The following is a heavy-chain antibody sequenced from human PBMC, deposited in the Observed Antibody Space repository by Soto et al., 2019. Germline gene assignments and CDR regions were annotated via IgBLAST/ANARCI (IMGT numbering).Heavy chain of an antibody. CDR1: GFTFRMFG. D-gene: IGHD3-10*01. Sequence: QVQLVESGGGVVQPGRSLRLSCESSGFTFRMFGMHWVRQAPGKGLQWVAGLSYDGSDKYYEGSLRGRFTISRDNSENTLYLQMRSLRADDTGVYYCAKDRGGGRVLGRLDVWGQGTTVIVSS. CDR3: AKDRGGGRVLGRLDV. V-gene: IGHV3-30*18. J-gene: IGHJ6*02. CDR2: LSYDGSDK.